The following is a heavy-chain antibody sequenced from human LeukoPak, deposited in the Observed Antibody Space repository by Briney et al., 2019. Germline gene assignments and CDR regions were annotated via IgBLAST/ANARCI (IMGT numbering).Heavy chain of an antibody. V-gene: IGHV4-31*03. CDR3: ARGGYGAGSYYNVDYYGMDV. Sequence: SETLSLTCTVSGGSISSGGYCWSWIRPHPGKGLEWIGHIYYSGSTYDNPSLKSRATMSVDTSKNQFSLKWSFGTAADTAVYYCARGGYGAGSYYNVDYYGMDVWGQGTTVTVSS. D-gene: IGHD3-10*01. J-gene: IGHJ6*02. CDR2: IYYSGST. CDR1: GGSISSGGYC.